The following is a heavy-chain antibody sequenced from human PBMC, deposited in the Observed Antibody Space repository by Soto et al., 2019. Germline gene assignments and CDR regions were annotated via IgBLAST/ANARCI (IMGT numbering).Heavy chain of an antibody. V-gene: IGHV4-59*01. D-gene: IGHD4-17*01. CDR3: ARDTRYGVLDY. Sequence: KPSETLSLTCTVSGGSISRYYWSWIRQPPGKGLEWIGYIYYSGDTNYNPSLKSRVTISVDTSKNQFSLSLSSLTAADTAVYYCARDTRYGVLDYWGQGTLVTVSS. CDR2: IYYSGDT. CDR1: GGSISRYY. J-gene: IGHJ4*02.